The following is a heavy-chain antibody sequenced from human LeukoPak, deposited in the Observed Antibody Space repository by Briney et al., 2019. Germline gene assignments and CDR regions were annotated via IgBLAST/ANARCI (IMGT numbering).Heavy chain of an antibody. CDR3: ARGIRGYSHGLEDDAFDI. J-gene: IGHJ3*02. D-gene: IGHD5-18*01. CDR2: IYSGGST. Sequence: PGGSLRLSCAASGFTVSSNYMSWVRQAPGKGLEWVSVIYSGGSTYYADSVKGRFTISRDNSKNTLYLQMNSLRAEDTAVYYCARGIRGYSHGLEDDAFDIWGQGTMVTVSS. CDR1: GFTVSSNY. V-gene: IGHV3-66*01.